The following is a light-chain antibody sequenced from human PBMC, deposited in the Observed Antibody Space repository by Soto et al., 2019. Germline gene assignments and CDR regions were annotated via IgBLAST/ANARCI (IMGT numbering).Light chain of an antibody. CDR2: DAS. J-gene: IGKJ3*01. CDR3: QQRSNWPGT. V-gene: IGKV3-11*01. Sequence: EIVLTQSPATLSLSPGERATLSCRASQSVSSYLAWYQQKPGQAPRLLIYDASNRATGIPARFSGSGSGTDFTLTISSLEPEDFAVYYCQQRSNWPGTFVPGTKVDIK. CDR1: QSVSSY.